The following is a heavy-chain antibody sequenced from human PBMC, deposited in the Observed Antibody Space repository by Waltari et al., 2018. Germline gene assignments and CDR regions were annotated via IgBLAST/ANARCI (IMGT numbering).Heavy chain of an antibody. CDR1: GFTFSSYA. CDR2: ISGSGGST. J-gene: IGHJ4*02. D-gene: IGHD6-13*01. Sequence: EVQLLESGGGLVQPGGSLRLSCAASGFTFSSYAMSWVRQAPGKGLEWVSAISGSGGSTDYADSVKGRFTISRDNSKNTLYLQMNSLRAEDTAVYYCAKAPYSSSWAFDYWGQGTLVTVSS. V-gene: IGHV3-23*01. CDR3: AKAPYSSSWAFDY.